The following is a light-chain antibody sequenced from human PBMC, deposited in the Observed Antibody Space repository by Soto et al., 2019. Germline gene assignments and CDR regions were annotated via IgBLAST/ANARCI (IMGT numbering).Light chain of an antibody. Sequence: QSALTQPASVSGSPGQSITISCTGTSSDVGGYNYVSWYQHHPGKAPKLMIYDVSNRPSGVSNRFSGSKSGNTASLTISGLLAEDEADYYCSSYTSSSTVVFGGGTKVTVL. J-gene: IGLJ2*01. V-gene: IGLV2-14*03. CDR1: SSDVGGYNY. CDR2: DVS. CDR3: SSYTSSSTVV.